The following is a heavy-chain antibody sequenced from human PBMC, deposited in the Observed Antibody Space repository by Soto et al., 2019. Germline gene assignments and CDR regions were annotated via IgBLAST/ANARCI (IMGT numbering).Heavy chain of an antibody. V-gene: IGHV4-39*01. CDR1: GDSIISSDFY. J-gene: IGHJ5*02. CDR3: ERHPLALLKSNSLEP. CDR2: IFYLGSS. Sequence: TETLASTFPVSGDSIISSDFYWGWVRQPPVKVLEWIGSIFYLGSSYYNPSLKSRVTMYVYPSKNKFSLRLRYVNAGDTALYVFERHPLALLKSNSLEPWGHGTMVTVSS. D-gene: IGHD3-3*02.